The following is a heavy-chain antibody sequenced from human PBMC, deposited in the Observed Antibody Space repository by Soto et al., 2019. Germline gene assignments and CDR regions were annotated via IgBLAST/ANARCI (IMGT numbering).Heavy chain of an antibody. CDR3: AKGFVDVPMALDY. CDR1: GFTFSSYD. D-gene: IGHD5-18*01. CDR2: IATAGDT. Sequence: GGSLRLSCAASGFTFSSYDMHWVRQATGKGLEWVSAIATAGDTYYPGSVKGRFTISRENANNSLYLQMNSLRAEDTAVYYCAKGFVDVPMALDYWGQGTLVTVSS. V-gene: IGHV3-13*01. J-gene: IGHJ4*02.